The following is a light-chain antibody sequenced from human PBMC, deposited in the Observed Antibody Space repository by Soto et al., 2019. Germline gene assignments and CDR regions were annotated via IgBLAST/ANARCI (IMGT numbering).Light chain of an antibody. J-gene: IGKJ1*01. V-gene: IGKV3-11*01. Sequence: VLTHSPATLPLSPCGRATLSFSASQSVSSNLAWYQQTPGQAPRLLVDDASNRATGITTRFSGSASRTYSTLTTNLQAPDFLADYYYQQSSKWPRTFGQGTKVDIK. CDR3: QQSSKWPRT. CDR1: QSVSSN. CDR2: DAS.